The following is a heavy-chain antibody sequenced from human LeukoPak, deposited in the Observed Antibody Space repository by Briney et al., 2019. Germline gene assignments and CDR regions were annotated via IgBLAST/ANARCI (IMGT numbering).Heavy chain of an antibody. J-gene: IGHJ5*02. V-gene: IGHV1-18*01. CDR1: GYTFSSHG. CDR3: ARFLPQKWELPGKWLDP. CDR2: ISTYSGHT. Sequence: ASVKVSCKASGYTFSSHGITWVRQAPGQGLEWMGWISTYSGHTNYAQKLQGRVTMTTDTSTNTAYMELRSLRFDDTAVYYCARFLPQKWELPGKWLDPWGQGALVTVSS. D-gene: IGHD1-26*01.